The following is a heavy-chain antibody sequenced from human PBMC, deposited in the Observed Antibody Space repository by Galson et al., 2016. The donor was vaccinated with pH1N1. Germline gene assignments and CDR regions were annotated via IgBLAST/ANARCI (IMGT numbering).Heavy chain of an antibody. CDR3: AKTLTHDEIYDAFDI. Sequence: SLRLSCAASGFTFSSYAMSWVRQAPGKGLERVPAISGSGGRTYYADSVKGRFTISRDNSKNTLYLQMNSLRAEDTAVYYCAKTLTHDEIYDAFDIWGQGTMVTVSS. D-gene: IGHD2/OR15-2a*01. J-gene: IGHJ3*02. V-gene: IGHV3-23*01. CDR2: ISGSGGRT. CDR1: GFTFSSYA.